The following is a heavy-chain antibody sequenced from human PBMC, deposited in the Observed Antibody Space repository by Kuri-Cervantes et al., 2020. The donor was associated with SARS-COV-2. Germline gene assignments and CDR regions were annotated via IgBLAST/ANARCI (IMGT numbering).Heavy chain of an antibody. CDR3: ATEIYSDLGTDPFDV. CDR1: GLTVSGGN. Sequence: GGSLRLSCEASGLTVSGGNMTWVRQASGKGLEWISIIYSGGIKYLADSVKGRFTVSRDMSQNTIFLQMTSLRTEDTAMYYCATEIYSDLGTDPFDVWGQGTLVT. J-gene: IGHJ3*01. CDR2: IYSGGIK. D-gene: IGHD4-17*01. V-gene: IGHV3-53*01.